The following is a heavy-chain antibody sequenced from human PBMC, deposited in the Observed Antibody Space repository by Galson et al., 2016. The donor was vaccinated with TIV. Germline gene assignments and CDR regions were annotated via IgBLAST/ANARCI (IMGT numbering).Heavy chain of an antibody. CDR1: GVSIRDYY. J-gene: IGHJ4*02. D-gene: IGHD2-21*02. CDR3: ARDWRVTYTDRPYLED. CDR2: RYVPGGP. Sequence: ETLSLTCTVSGVSIRDYYWSWVRQSAGKGLEWIGRRYVPGGPSYNPSLESRVTISADTSKTQLSLELTSVTAAVTAVYYCARDWRVTYTDRPYLEDWGQGILVTVSS. V-gene: IGHV4-4*07.